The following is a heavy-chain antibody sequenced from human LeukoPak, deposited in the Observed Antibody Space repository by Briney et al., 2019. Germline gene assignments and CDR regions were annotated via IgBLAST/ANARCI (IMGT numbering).Heavy chain of an antibody. V-gene: IGHV3-74*01. CDR1: GFTFSSYW. CDR3: ASRGERGYSGYAY. D-gene: IGHD5-12*01. CDR2: INSDGSTT. Sequence: GGSLRLSCAASGFTFSSYWMHWVRRAPGKGLVWVSRINSDGSTTSYADSAKGRFTISRDNAKNTLYLQMNSLRAEDTAVYYCASRGERGYSGYAYWGQGTLVTVSS. J-gene: IGHJ4*02.